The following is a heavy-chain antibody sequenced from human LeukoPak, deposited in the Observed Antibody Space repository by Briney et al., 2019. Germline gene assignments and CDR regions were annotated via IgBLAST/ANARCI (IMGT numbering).Heavy chain of an antibody. V-gene: IGHV4-4*02. J-gene: IGHJ4*02. CDR3: AGLVGRYSSGLYYYYFDY. CDR1: GDSINSLDL. Sequence: SGTLSLTCTVSGDSINSLDLWSWVHQPPGKGLEWIGEMYLSGTTHSNPSVKSRVTISIDKSKNQFFLNLSSVTAADTAVYYCAGLVGRYSSGLYYYYFDYWGQGTLVTVSS. D-gene: IGHD3-22*01. CDR2: MYLSGTT.